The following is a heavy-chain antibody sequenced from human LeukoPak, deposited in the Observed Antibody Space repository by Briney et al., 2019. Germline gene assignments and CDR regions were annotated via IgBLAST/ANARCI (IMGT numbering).Heavy chain of an antibody. CDR2: IYRGGST. D-gene: IGHD4-17*01. CDR3: ARSPDYGDPYWYFDL. J-gene: IGHJ2*01. V-gene: IGHV3-53*01. Sequence: GGSLRLSCAASGFTVSSNYMSWVRQAPGKGLEWVSVIYRGGSTHYAGSVEGRFTISRDRSKNTVYLQLNSLRAEDTAVYYCARSPDYGDPYWYFDLWGRGTLVTVSS. CDR1: GFTVSSNY.